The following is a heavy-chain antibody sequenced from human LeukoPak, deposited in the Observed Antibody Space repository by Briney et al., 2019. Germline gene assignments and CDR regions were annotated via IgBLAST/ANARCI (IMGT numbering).Heavy chain of an antibody. V-gene: IGHV4-59*08. D-gene: IGHD6-13*01. CDR3: ATYSSSWYGGGNWFDP. Sequence: PSETLSLTCTVSGGSISSYYWSWIRQPPGKGLEWIGYIYYSGSTNYNPSLKSRVTISVDTSKNHFSLKLSSVTAADTAVYYCATYSSSWYGGGNWFDPWGQGTLVTVSS. J-gene: IGHJ5*02. CDR2: IYYSGST. CDR1: GGSISSYY.